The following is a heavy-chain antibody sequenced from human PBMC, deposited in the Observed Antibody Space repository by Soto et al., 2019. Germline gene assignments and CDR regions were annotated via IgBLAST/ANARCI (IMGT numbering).Heavy chain of an antibody. V-gene: IGHV4-31*03. J-gene: IGHJ4*02. CDR1: GGSISSGGHY. D-gene: IGHD4-17*01. CDR3: ARGPSGDFSNFDC. CDR2: IFYGGST. Sequence: QVQLQESGPGLVKPSQTLSLTCTVSGGSISSGGHYWSWIRQHPGKGLEWLGYIFYGGSTYYNPSLESRLTVSANTSKNLFSRELSSVGAADTAVYYCARGPSGDFSNFDCWGQGTLVTVSS.